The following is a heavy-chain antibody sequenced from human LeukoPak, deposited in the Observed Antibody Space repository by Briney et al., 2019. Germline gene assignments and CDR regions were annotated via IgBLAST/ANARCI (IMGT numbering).Heavy chain of an antibody. J-gene: IGHJ4*02. CDR1: GGSVSSGSYY. Sequence: SETLSLTCTVSGGSVSSGSYYWSWIRQPPGKGLERIGYIYYSGSTNYNPSLKSRVTISVDTSKNQFSLKLSSVTAADTAVYYCARDAAYGDYPFDYWGQGTLVTVSS. V-gene: IGHV4-61*01. D-gene: IGHD4-17*01. CDR3: ARDAAYGDYPFDY. CDR2: IYYSGST.